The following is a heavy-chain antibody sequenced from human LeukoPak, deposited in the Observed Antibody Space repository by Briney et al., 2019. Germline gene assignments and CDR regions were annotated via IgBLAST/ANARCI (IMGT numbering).Heavy chain of an antibody. CDR1: GFSYSSYA. D-gene: IGHD5-18*01. CDR3: AKEGGYNYGYLDS. CDR2: ISGSGDT. J-gene: IGHJ4*02. V-gene: IGHV3-23*01. Sequence: GGSLRLSCAVSGFSYSSYAMSWVRRAPGKGLEGVSTISGSGDTYYVDSVKGRFTISRDNSRNTLYLQMNSLRAEDTAVYYCAKEGGYNYGYLDSWGQGTLVTVSS.